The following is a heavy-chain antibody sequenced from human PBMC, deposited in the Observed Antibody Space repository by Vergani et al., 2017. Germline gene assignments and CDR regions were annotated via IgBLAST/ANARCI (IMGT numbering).Heavy chain of an antibody. V-gene: IGHV3-23*01. Sequence: EVQLLESGGDLVQPGGSLRLSCAASGFTFNHYDMNWVRQAPGKGLEWVSGISGSGCSTYYAGSVKGRFTISRDSSKNTLYLQMNSLRAGDTAVYYCAKADPRNSGYDYLYYYHAMDVWGQGTTVTVSS. D-gene: IGHD5-12*01. CDR3: AKADPRNSGYDYLYYYHAMDV. CDR1: GFTFNHYD. CDR2: ISGSGCST. J-gene: IGHJ6*02.